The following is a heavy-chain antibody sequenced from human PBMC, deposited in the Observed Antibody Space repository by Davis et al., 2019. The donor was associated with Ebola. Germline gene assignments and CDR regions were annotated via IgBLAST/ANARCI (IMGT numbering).Heavy chain of an antibody. CDR2: IYSGGIT. Sequence: GESLKISCAASGFPVSSNYMSWLRQAPGKGLEWVSVIYSGGITYHADSVKGRFTISRDNSKNTLYLQMNSLRAEDTAVYYCARDGYNQYYGMDVWGQGTAVTVSS. CDR3: ARDGYNQYYGMDV. CDR1: GFPVSSNY. D-gene: IGHD5-24*01. J-gene: IGHJ6*02. V-gene: IGHV3-53*01.